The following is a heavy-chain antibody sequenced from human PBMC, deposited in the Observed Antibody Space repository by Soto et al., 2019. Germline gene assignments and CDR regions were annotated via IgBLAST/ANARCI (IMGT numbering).Heavy chain of an antibody. V-gene: IGHV3-48*04. J-gene: IGHJ4*02. D-gene: IGHD3-10*01. CDR2: ISSTSVTI. CDR1: GFTFSSYS. Sequence: GGSLRLSCAASGFTFSSYSMNWIRQAPGKGLEWVSYISSTSVTINYADSVKGRFVISRDNGKNSLYLQMNSLRREDTAVYYCTREDFYGSGSPPNPVPNWDQGTLVTVSS. CDR3: TREDFYGSGSPPNPVPN.